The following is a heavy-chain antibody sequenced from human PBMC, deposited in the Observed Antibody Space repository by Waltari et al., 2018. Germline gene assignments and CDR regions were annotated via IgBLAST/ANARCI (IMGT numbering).Heavy chain of an antibody. J-gene: IGHJ6*03. D-gene: IGHD6-13*01. CDR2: IYYSGST. CDR1: GGSISSSSYY. Sequence: QLQLQESGPGLVKPSETLSLTCTVSGGSISSSSYYWGWIRQPPGKGLEWIGSIYYSGSTNYNPSLKSRVTISVDTSKNQFSLKLSSVTAADTAVYYCARAGESSSYMDVWGKGTTVTISS. V-gene: IGHV4-39*07. CDR3: ARAGESSSYMDV.